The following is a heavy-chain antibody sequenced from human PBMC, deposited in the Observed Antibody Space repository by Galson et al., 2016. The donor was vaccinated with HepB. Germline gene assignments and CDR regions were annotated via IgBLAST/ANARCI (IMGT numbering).Heavy chain of an antibody. V-gene: IGHV4-30-4*08. CDR2: IYYSGTT. Sequence: TLSLTCTISGASISSGDDYWTWVRQPPGKGLEWIGYIYYSGTTCYNPSLQSRSNITIDTSRTQFSLKLTSVTDADTAVYYCARTGGTTFYYYYSMDVWGKGTTVTVSS. CDR1: GASISSGDDY. J-gene: IGHJ6*03. CDR3: ARTGGTTFYYYYSMDV. D-gene: IGHD1-7*01.